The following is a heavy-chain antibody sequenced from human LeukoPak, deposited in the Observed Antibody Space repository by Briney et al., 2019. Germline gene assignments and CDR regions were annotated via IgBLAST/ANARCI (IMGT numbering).Heavy chain of an antibody. CDR2: IKTDGSIT. V-gene: IGHV3-74*01. CDR3: ARDGDAPMTDFDY. CDR1: GFTFSSYW. D-gene: IGHD2-21*02. Sequence: GGSLRLSCAASGFTFSSYWMCWVRQDPGKGLAWVSCIKTDGSITAYAGSVKGRFTISRDNAKKTVYLQMNSLRADDTAVYYCARDGDAPMTDFDYWGQGTLVTVSS. J-gene: IGHJ4*02.